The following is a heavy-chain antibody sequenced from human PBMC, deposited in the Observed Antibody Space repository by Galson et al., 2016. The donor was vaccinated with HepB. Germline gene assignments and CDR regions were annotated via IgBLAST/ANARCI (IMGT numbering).Heavy chain of an antibody. D-gene: IGHD5-24*01. J-gene: IGHJ4*02. Sequence: SETLSLTCDVSSYSLSSGYYWGWIRQRPWKGLEWIGTIYYNGRTYYSPSLKSRVTISLDTSKNQFSMKVTSVTAADTAVYYCARATYTFYFDSWGQGTLVAVSA. V-gene: IGHV4-38-2*01. CDR2: IYYNGRT. CDR1: SYSLSSGYY. CDR3: ARATYTFYFDS.